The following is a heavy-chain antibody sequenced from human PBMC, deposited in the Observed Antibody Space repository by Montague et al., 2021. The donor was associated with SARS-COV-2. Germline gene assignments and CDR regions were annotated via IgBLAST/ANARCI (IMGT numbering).Heavy chain of an antibody. V-gene: IGHV3-11*01. CDR3: ARRGKAITVPYFDY. CDR1: GFSFSDYY. Sequence: SLRLSCAASGFSFSDYYMTWIRQAPGKGLEWVSYISSGGLSIYYSDSVKGRFTISRDNANKTLFPQMNSLRAEDTAVYYCARRGKAITVPYFDYWGQGTPVAVSS. J-gene: IGHJ4*02. CDR2: ISSGGLSI. D-gene: IGHD3-3*01.